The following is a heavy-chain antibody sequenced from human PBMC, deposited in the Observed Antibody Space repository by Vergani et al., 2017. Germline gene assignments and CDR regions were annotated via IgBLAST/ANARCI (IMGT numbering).Heavy chain of an antibody. CDR1: GGSISSGDYY. V-gene: IGHV4-30-4*08. D-gene: IGHD6-13*01. CDR3: ARVRIASAGTQYYYYGMDV. J-gene: IGHJ6*02. Sequence: QVQLQESGPGLVKPSQTLSLTCTVSGGSISSGDYYWSWIRQPPGKGLEWIGYIYYSGRTYYNPSLKSRVTISVDTSKNQFSLKLSSVTAADTAVYYCARVRIASAGTQYYYYGMDVWGQGTTVTVSS. CDR2: IYYSGRT.